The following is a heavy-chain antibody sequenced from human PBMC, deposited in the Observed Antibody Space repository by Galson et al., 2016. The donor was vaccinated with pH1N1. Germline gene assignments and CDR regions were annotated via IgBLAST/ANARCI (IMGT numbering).Heavy chain of an antibody. V-gene: IGHV5-51*01. J-gene: IGHJ3*02. CDR3: ARQNDYGDYRGDAFVI. CDR2: IYLGGSLI. Sequence: QSGAEVKKPGESLKISCKGSGYRFPSSWIGWVRQMPGKGLEWMGIIYLGGSLIRYRPSFQGQVTISADKSVSIVYLELGSLKASESALYYCARQNDYGDYRGDAFVIWGQWTMGIVSA. CDR1: GYRFPSSW. D-gene: IGHD4-17*01.